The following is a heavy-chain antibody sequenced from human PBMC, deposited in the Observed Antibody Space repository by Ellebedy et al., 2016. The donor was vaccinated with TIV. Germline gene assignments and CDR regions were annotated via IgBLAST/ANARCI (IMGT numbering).Heavy chain of an antibody. CDR3: TRDQLTSYYNYYYGMDV. V-gene: IGHV3-30*07. D-gene: IGHD2-2*01. Sequence: DSVKGRFPISRDNSKNTLYLQMNSLRIEDTAVYYCTRDQLTSYYNYYYGMDVWGQGTTVTVSS. J-gene: IGHJ6*02.